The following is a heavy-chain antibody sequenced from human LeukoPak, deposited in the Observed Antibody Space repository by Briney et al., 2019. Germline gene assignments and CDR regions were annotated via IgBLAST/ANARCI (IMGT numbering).Heavy chain of an antibody. J-gene: IGHJ4*02. V-gene: IGHV3-11*01. Sequence: LSLTCAVYGGSFSGYYWSWIRQVPGKGLEWVSYFSPRGSPIYYADSVKGRFTTSRDNAKNSLYLQMNSLRAEDTAVYFCARGHTVLVPATTGGDYWGQGTLVTVSS. CDR3: ARGHTVLVPATTGGDY. D-gene: IGHD2-2*01. CDR2: FSPRGSPI. CDR1: GGSFSGYY.